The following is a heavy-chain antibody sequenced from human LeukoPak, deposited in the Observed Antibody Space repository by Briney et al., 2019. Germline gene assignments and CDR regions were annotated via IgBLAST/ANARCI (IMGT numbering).Heavy chain of an antibody. D-gene: IGHD6-19*01. CDR2: MNPKRGNT. Sequence: ASVTVSCIASGYTFSSYDINWVRQATGQGLEWMGWMNPKRGNTGYAHKFQGRVTITRNTSITTAYMELSSLRSEDTAVYYCAKSSGWDLDAFDIWGQGTMVTVSS. CDR3: AKSSGWDLDAFDI. CDR1: GYTFSSYD. V-gene: IGHV1-8*03. J-gene: IGHJ3*02.